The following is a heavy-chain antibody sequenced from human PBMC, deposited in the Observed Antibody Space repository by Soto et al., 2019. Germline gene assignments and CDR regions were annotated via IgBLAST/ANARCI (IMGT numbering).Heavy chain of an antibody. D-gene: IGHD3-9*01. V-gene: IGHV3-23*01. CDR3: AKGLTVLRYFDWLPPSNAFDI. CDR2: ISGSGGST. J-gene: IGHJ3*02. CDR1: GFTFSSYA. Sequence: EVQPLESGGGLVQPGGSLRLSCAASGFTFSSYAMSWVRQAPGKGLEWVSAISGSGGSTYYADSVKGRFTISRDNSKNTLYLQMNSLRAEDTAIYYCAKGLTVLRYFDWLPPSNAFDIWGQGTMVTVSS.